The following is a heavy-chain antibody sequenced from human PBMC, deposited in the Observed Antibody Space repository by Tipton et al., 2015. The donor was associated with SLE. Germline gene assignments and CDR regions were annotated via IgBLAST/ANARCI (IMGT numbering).Heavy chain of an antibody. D-gene: IGHD2-15*01. Sequence: TLSLTCTVSGGSISSSSYYWGWIRQPPGKGLEWIGRIYYSGSTYYNPSLKSRVTISVDTSKNQFSLKLSSVTAADTAVYYCARHDPTTPDAFDIWGQGTMVTVSS. CDR2: IYYSGST. CDR3: ARHDPTTPDAFDI. J-gene: IGHJ3*02. CDR1: GGSISSSSYY. V-gene: IGHV4-39*01.